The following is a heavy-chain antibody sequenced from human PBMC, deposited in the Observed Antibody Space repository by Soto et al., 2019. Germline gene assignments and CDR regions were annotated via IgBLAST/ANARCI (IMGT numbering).Heavy chain of an antibody. CDR3: ARVWGIAARPGGWFDP. J-gene: IGHJ5*02. Sequence: GESLKISCKGSGYSFAGYWITWVRQKPGKGLEWMGRIDPSDSQTYYSPSFRGHVTISATKSITTVFLQWSSLRASDTAMYYCARVWGIAARPGGWFDPWGQGTLVTVSS. V-gene: IGHV5-10-1*01. CDR2: IDPSDSQT. D-gene: IGHD6-6*01. CDR1: GYSFAGYW.